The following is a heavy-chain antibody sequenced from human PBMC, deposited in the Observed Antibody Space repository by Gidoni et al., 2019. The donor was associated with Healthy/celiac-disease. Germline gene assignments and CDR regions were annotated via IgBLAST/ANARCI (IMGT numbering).Heavy chain of an antibody. J-gene: IGHJ4*02. CDR2: IYTSGST. V-gene: IGHV4-61*02. Sequence: QLQLQESGPGLVKPSQTLSLTCTVSGGSIIHCSYYWIWILQPAGKGLEWIGRIYTSGSTNYNHSLKSRVTIAVDTSKKQFYLKLSSVTAADTAVYYCARVGSHRNKAYYFDYWGQGTLVTVSS. D-gene: IGHD5-12*01. CDR3: ARVGSHRNKAYYFDY. CDR1: GGSIIHCSYY.